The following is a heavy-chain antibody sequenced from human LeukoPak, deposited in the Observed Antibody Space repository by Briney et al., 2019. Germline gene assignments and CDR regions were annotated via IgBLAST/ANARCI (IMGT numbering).Heavy chain of an antibody. D-gene: IGHD3-3*01. CDR1: GYSFTTYG. CDR2: INPDNGRT. Sequence: ASVKVSCKASGYSFTTYGISWVRQAPGQGLEWMGWINPDNGRTKYVERFQDRVTMTTDTSTSTAYTELRSLRSDDTAVYYCARDTGVVWDFDYWGQGTLVTVSS. CDR3: ARDTGVVWDFDY. J-gene: IGHJ4*02. V-gene: IGHV1-18*01.